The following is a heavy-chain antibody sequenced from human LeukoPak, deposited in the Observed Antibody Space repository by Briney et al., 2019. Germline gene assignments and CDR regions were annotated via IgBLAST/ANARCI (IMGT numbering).Heavy chain of an antibody. CDR2: IYTSGST. D-gene: IGHD3-3*01. CDR3: ARDRPDLFLEWLFLMDV. Sequence: KPSETLSLTCTVSGGSISSYYWSWIRQPAGKGPEWIGRIYTSGSTNYNPSLKSRVTMSVDTSKNQFSLKLSSVTAADTAVYYCARDRPDLFLEWLFLMDVWGKGTTVTVSS. V-gene: IGHV4-4*07. J-gene: IGHJ6*04. CDR1: GGSISSYY.